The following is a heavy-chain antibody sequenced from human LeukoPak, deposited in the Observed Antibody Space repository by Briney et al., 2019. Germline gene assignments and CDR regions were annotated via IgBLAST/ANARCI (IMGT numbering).Heavy chain of an antibody. CDR1: GFTFSSYA. CDR2: ISYDGSNK. J-gene: IGHJ4*02. Sequence: GGSLRLSCAASGFTFSSYAMHWVRQAPGKGLEWVAVISYDGSNKYYADSVKGRFTISRDNSKNTLYLQMNSLRAEDTAVYYCARDGPMAAYYFDYWGQGTLVTVSS. D-gene: IGHD3-10*01. CDR3: ARDGPMAAYYFDY. V-gene: IGHV3-30*01.